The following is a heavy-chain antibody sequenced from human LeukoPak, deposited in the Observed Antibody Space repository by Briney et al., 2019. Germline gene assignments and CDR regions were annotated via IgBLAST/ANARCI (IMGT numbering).Heavy chain of an antibody. CDR3: ARDVDTTYYFDY. D-gene: IGHD5-18*01. CDR2: INPSGGST. J-gene: IGHJ4*02. CDR1: GYTFTSYY. V-gene: IGHV1-46*01. Sequence: ASVKVSCKASGYTFTSYYMHWVRQAPGQGLEWMGIINPSGGSTSYAQKFQGRVTTTRDTSTSTVYMELSSLRSGDTAVYYCARDVDTTYYFDYWGQGTLVTVSS.